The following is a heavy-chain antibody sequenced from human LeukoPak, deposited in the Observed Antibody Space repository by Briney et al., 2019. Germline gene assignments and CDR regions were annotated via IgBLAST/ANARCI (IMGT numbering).Heavy chain of an antibody. D-gene: IGHD1-26*01. Sequence: GESLRLSCAASGFTFTTYWMSWVRQPPGKGLEWVANIKQDGTEKYYVDSVKGRFTISRDNARNSLYLQMNSLRAEDTAVYYCARPSLNSGSYFDYWGQGILVTVSS. V-gene: IGHV3-7*01. J-gene: IGHJ4*02. CDR3: ARPSLNSGSYFDY. CDR2: IKQDGTEK. CDR1: GFTFTTYW.